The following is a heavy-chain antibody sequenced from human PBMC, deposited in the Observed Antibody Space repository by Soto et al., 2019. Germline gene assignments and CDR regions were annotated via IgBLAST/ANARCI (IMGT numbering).Heavy chain of an antibody. CDR1: GGSISSSNW. D-gene: IGHD6-13*01. J-gene: IGHJ6*02. CDR2: IYHSGST. V-gene: IGHV4-4*02. CDR3: ARMDRIAAGYYYHYGMDV. Sequence: PSETLSLTCAVSGGSISSSNWWSWVRQPPGKGLEWIGEIYHSGSTNYNPSLKSRVTISVDKSKNQFSLKLSSVTAADTAVYYCARMDRIAAGYYYHYGMDVWGQGTTVTVSS.